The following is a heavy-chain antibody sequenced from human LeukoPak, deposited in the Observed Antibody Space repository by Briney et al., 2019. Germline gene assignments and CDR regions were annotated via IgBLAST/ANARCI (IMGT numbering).Heavy chain of an antibody. Sequence: SETLSLTCAVSGYSIRSSNWWGWIRQPPGMGLEWIGYIYYDGSRFYNPSLRSRVTMSVDTSKNQFSLRLNSVTAVDTAVYYCARKPDSRNWCDPWGQGTLVIVSS. V-gene: IGHV4-28*01. CDR2: IYYDGSR. CDR1: GYSIRSSNW. D-gene: IGHD6-13*01. CDR3: ARKPDSRNWCDP. J-gene: IGHJ5*02.